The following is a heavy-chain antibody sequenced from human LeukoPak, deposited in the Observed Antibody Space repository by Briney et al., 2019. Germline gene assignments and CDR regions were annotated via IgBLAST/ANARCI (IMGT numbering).Heavy chain of an antibody. Sequence: SETLSLTCTVSGYSISSGYYWGWIRQPPGKGLEWIGSFYDSGNTYYNPSLKSRVTISVDTSKNQFSLKVRSVTAADTAVYFCARVFHPYYYDSRSYKVVSDYYYYYMDVWGKGTTVTVSS. J-gene: IGHJ6*03. CDR2: FYDSGNT. CDR3: ARVFHPYYYDSRSYKVVSDYYYYYMDV. CDR1: GYSISSGYY. V-gene: IGHV4-38-2*02. D-gene: IGHD3-22*01.